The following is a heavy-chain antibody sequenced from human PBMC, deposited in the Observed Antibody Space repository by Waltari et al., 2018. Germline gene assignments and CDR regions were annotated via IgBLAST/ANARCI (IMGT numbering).Heavy chain of an antibody. V-gene: IGHV3-53*01. Sequence: EVQLVESGGGLIQPGGSLRLSCAGSGFTVSTNYLSWVRQAPGKGLEWVSVIYSGGSTYYADSVKGRFTISRDSSENSLRAEDTALYYCARLDFWTGSYYWGQGTLVTVSS. CDR1: GFTVSTNY. CDR2: IYSGGST. D-gene: IGHD3-3*01. J-gene: IGHJ4*02. CDR3: ARLDFWTGSYY.